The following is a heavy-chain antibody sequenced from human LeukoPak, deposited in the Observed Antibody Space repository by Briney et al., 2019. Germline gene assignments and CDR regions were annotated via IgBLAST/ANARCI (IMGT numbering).Heavy chain of an antibody. Sequence: GGSLRLSCAASGFTFSSYAMHWARQAPGKGLEWVAVISYDGSNKYYADSVKGRFTISRDNSKNTLYLQMNSLRAEDTAVYYCAREGGAFDYWGQGTLVTVSS. CDR3: AREGGAFDY. D-gene: IGHD1-26*01. V-gene: IGHV3-30*04. J-gene: IGHJ4*02. CDR2: ISYDGSNK. CDR1: GFTFSSYA.